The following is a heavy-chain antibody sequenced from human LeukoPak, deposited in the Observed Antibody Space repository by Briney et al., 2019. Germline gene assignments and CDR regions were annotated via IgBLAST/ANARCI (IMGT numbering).Heavy chain of an antibody. Sequence: SETLSLTCAVYGGSFSGYYWSWIRQPAGKGLEWIGRIYTSGSTNYNPSLKSRVTISVDTSKNQFSLKLSSVTAADTAVYYCARDYDTWGQGTLVTVSS. CDR3: ARDYDT. CDR1: GGSFSGYY. CDR2: IYTSGST. J-gene: IGHJ4*02. D-gene: IGHD3-9*01. V-gene: IGHV4-4*07.